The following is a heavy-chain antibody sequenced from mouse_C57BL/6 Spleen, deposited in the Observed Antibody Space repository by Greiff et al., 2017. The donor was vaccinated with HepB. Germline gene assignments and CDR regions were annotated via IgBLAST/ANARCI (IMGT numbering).Heavy chain of an antibody. J-gene: IGHJ4*01. Sequence: QVQLKESGAELVKPGASVKISCKASGYAFSSYWMNWVKQRPGKGLEWIGQIYPGDGDTNYNGKFKGKATLTADKSSSTAYMQLSSLTSEDSAVYFCARSYYYNYAMDYWGQGTSVTVSS. CDR2: IYPGDGDT. D-gene: IGHD1-1*01. V-gene: IGHV1-80*01. CDR1: GYAFSSYW. CDR3: ARSYYYNYAMDY.